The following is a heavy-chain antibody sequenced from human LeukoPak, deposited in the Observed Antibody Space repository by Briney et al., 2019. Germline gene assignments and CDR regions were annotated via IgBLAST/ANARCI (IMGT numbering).Heavy chain of an antibody. CDR2: ISGSGGTT. D-gene: IGHD3-22*01. V-gene: IGHV3-23*01. J-gene: IGHJ4*02. CDR1: GFTFTSQA. CDR3: ANPYPSMYDSSSYPLGTLDF. Sequence: GGSLRLSCTASGFTFTSQAKTWLRQAPGKGLEWVSGISGSGGTTYYADSVKGRFTISRDNSKNTLYLRMNSLRAEYTAVYYCANPYPSMYDSSSYPLGTLDFWGQGTLVTVSS.